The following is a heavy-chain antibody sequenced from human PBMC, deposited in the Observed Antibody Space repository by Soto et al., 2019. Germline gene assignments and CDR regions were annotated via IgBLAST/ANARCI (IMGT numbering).Heavy chain of an antibody. J-gene: IGHJ6*01. CDR1: GFRFVSYS. CDR3: AKALYSTTYSRGMDV. Sequence: GGSLRLSCAPCGFRFVSYSITCVRPEPGKGLEWVSVIGGDAVTTYYADSVKGRFTVSRDNSKNTVHLQTNSLRAEDTAVYYCAKALYSTTYSRGMDVRGQGPTVTVSS. V-gene: IGHV3-23*01. CDR2: IGGDAVTT. D-gene: IGHD6-13*01.